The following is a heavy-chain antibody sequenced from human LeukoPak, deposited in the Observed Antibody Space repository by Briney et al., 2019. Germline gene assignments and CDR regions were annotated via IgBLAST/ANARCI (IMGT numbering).Heavy chain of an antibody. CDR1: GDSISSGGFY. J-gene: IGHJ5*02. CDR3: ARDRPDTTSPTTVGRFDP. CDR2: IYSTRTT. Sequence: PSQTLSLICSVSGDSISSGGFYWHWIRQHAEKGVEWIGYIYSTRTTYYNPSLTSRLTMSLDTSKNQFSLKVTSVTAADTAVYFCARDRPDTTSPTTVGRFDPWGQGTLVTVSS. V-gene: IGHV4-31*03. D-gene: IGHD1-14*01.